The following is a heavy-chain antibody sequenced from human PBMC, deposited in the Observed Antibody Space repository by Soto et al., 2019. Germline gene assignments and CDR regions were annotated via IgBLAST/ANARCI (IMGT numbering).Heavy chain of an antibody. Sequence: ASVKVSCKASGYTFTSYAMHWVRQVPGQRLEWMGWINAGNGNTKYSQKFQGRVTITRDTSASTAYMELSSLRSEDTAVYYCVRGCSSTSCLYYYYYGMDVWGQGTTVTVSS. CDR3: VRGCSSTSCLYYYYYGMDV. CDR2: INAGNGNT. CDR1: GYTFTSYA. J-gene: IGHJ6*02. D-gene: IGHD2-2*01. V-gene: IGHV1-3*01.